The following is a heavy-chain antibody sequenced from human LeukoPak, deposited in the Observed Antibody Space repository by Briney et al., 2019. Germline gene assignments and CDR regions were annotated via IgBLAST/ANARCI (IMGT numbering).Heavy chain of an antibody. CDR3: ARHGWHAWYFDL. CDR2: INQRRNT. Sequence: SETLSLTCVVYGGSFSGYSWSWIRPPPGKGLEWIGEINQRRNTNYNPSLKSRVTISIDTSKNQFSLKLSSVTAADTAVYFCARHGWHAWYFDLWGRGTLVTVSS. J-gene: IGHJ2*01. V-gene: IGHV4-34*01. D-gene: IGHD6-19*01. CDR1: GGSFSGYS.